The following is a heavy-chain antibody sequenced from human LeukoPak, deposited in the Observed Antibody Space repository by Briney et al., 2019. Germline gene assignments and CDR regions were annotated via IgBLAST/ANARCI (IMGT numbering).Heavy chain of an antibody. CDR1: GFTFSDYY. D-gene: IGHD4-17*01. J-gene: IGHJ3*02. CDR2: ISSSGSTI. V-gene: IGHV3-11*04. Sequence: GGSLRLSCAASGFTFSDYYMSWIRQAPGKGLEWVSYISSSGSTIYYADSVKGRFTISRDNAKNSLYLQMNSLRAEGTAVYYCARDTTVTTRSGAFDIWGQGTMVTVSS. CDR3: ARDTTVTTRSGAFDI.